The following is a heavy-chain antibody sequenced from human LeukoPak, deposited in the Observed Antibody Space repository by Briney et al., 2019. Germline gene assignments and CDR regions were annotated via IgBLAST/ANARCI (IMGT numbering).Heavy chain of an antibody. CDR3: AVWGSYRFNWFDP. CDR1: GGSISSYY. CDR2: IYYSGST. J-gene: IGHJ5*02. D-gene: IGHD3-16*02. Sequence: SETLSLTCSVSGGSISSYYWSWIRQSPGKGLEWIGYIYYSGSTNYNPSLKSRATKSVDTSKNQFSLKLSSVTAADTAVYYCAVWGSYRFNWFDPWGQGTLVTVSS. V-gene: IGHV4-59*08.